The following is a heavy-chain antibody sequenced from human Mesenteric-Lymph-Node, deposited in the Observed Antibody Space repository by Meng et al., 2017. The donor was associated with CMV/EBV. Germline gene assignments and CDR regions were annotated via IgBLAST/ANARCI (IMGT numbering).Heavy chain of an antibody. CDR3: ARYFLLWFGEVQSGGIDS. D-gene: IGHD3-10*01. CDR1: FNSYG. V-gene: IGHV1-18*01. CDR2: IRAYNGKT. J-gene: IGHJ4*02. Sequence: FNSYGNSWARQAPGQGHEGMGWIRAYNGKTNYAQKLQGRVNMTTETSTSTAYMELRRLRSDDTAVYYGARYFLLWFGEVQSGGIDSWGQGTLVTVSS.